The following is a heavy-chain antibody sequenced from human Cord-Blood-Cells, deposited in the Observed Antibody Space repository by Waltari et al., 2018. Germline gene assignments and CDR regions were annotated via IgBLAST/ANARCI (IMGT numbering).Heavy chain of an antibody. Sequence: QVQLVQSGAEVKKPGASVKVSCKASGYTFTGYYMHWVRQAPGQGLEWMGRRNPNSGGTNYALKFQARVTRTRDTSISTAYMELSRLRSDDTAVYYCVSGNERGNNWFDPWGQGTLVTVSS. CDR1: GYTFTGYY. CDR2: RNPNSGGT. V-gene: IGHV1-2*06. CDR3: VSGNERGNNWFDP. J-gene: IGHJ5*02. D-gene: IGHD3-16*01.